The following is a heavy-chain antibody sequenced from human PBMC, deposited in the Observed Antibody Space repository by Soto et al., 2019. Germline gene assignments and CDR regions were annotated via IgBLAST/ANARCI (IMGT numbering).Heavy chain of an antibody. D-gene: IGHD3-3*02. V-gene: IGHV4-31*03. CDR1: GGSISSGGYY. CDR3: SRDPSLAYFYGMDV. Sequence: QVQLQESGPGLVKPSQTLSLTCSVSGGSISSGGYYWNWIRQHPGKGLEWIGYIYYSGSTHYNPSLMSRVTISVDMSMNLFSLKLNSVTAADTAVYYCSRDPSLAYFYGMDVWGQGTTVTVSS. J-gene: IGHJ6*02. CDR2: IYYSGST.